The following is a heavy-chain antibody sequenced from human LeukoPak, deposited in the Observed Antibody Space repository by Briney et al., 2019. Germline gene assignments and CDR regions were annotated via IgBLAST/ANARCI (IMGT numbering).Heavy chain of an antibody. J-gene: IGHJ3*02. CDR1: GFTFSSYW. D-gene: IGHD4-23*01. CDR3: ARDDDHGGNGAFDI. Sequence: GGSLRLSCAASGFTFSSYWMSWVRQAPGKGLEWVANIKQDGSEKYYVDSVKGRFTISRDNAKNSLYLQMNSLRAEDTAVYYCARDDDHGGNGAFDIWGQGTMVTVSS. V-gene: IGHV3-7*01. CDR2: IKQDGSEK.